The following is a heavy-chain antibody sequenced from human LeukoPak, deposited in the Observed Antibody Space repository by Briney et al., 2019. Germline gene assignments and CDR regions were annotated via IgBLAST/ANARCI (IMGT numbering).Heavy chain of an antibody. V-gene: IGHV1-18*01. CDR3: ARARPTTVTINWFDP. CDR2: ISAYNGNT. D-gene: IGHD4-17*01. CDR1: GYTFTSYG. Sequence: ASVKVSCKASGYTFTSYGISWVRQAPGQGLEWMGWISAYNGNTNYAQKLQGRVTMTTDTSTSTAYMELRSLRSDDTAVYYCARARPTTVTINWFDPWGQGTLVTVSS. J-gene: IGHJ5*02.